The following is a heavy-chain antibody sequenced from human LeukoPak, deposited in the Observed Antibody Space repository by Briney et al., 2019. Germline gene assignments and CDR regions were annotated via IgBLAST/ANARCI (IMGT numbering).Heavy chain of an antibody. CDR2: IWYDGSNK. CDR1: GFTFSSYG. CDR3: ARDGYYGSGSYCDY. V-gene: IGHV3-33*01. D-gene: IGHD3-10*01. J-gene: IGHJ4*02. Sequence: GRSLRLSCAASGFTFSSYGMHWVRQAPGKGLEWVAVIWYDGSNKYYADSVKGRFTISRDNSKNTLYLQKNSLRAEDTAVYYCARDGYYGSGSYCDYWGQGTLVTVSS.